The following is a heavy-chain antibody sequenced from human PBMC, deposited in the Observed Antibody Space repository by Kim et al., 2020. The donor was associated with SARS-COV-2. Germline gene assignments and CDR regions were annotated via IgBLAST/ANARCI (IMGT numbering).Heavy chain of an antibody. D-gene: IGHD3-22*01. CDR1: GYSFTAYY. CDR2: IDPNSGGA. J-gene: IGHJ4*02. CDR3: TSHYYDTSGRDSFES. V-gene: IGHV1-2*06. Sequence: ASVKVSCKASGYSFTAYYMHWVRQAPGQGLEWMGRIDPNSGGADYAQKFRGRVTMTRDTSITTAYLELSGLRSDDTALYYCTSHYYDTSGRDSFESWGQGTLVTVSS.